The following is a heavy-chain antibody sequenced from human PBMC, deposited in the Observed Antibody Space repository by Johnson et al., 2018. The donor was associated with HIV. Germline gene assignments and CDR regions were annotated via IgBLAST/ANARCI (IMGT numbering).Heavy chain of an antibody. J-gene: IGHJ3*02. CDR1: GFSFSSYG. Sequence: VQLVESGGGVVQPGGSLRLSCAASGFSFSSYGMHWVRQAPGTGLEWVAFIRYDGSNKYYADSVKGRFTISRDNSKNTLYLQMNSLRAEDTAVYYCARDDGGGGDAFDIWGQGTMVTVSS. CDR3: ARDDGGGGDAFDI. D-gene: IGHD2-15*01. V-gene: IGHV3-30*02. CDR2: IRYDGSNK.